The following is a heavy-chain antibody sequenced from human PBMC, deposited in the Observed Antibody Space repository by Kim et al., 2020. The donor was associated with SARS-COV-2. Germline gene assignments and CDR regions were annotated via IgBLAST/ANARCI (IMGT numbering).Heavy chain of an antibody. J-gene: IGHJ4*02. CDR1: GFTFSDYY. Sequence: GGSLRLSCAAYGFTFSDYYMSWIRQAPGKGLEWVSYISSSGSTIYYADSVKGRFTISRDNAKHSLYLQMNSLRAEDTAVYYCARDDNWTRGRTLDYWGQGTLVTVSS. CDR3: ARDDNWTRGRTLDY. V-gene: IGHV3-11*01. D-gene: IGHD1-20*01. CDR2: ISSSGSTI.